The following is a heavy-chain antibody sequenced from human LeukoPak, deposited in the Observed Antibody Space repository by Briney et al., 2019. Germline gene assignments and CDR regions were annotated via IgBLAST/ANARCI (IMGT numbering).Heavy chain of an antibody. CDR2: ISAYNGNT. D-gene: IGHD3-10*01. V-gene: IGHV1-18*04. CDR1: GYTFTSYG. CDR3: AGMVRALHWFDH. Sequence: ASVKVSCKASGYTFTSYGISWVRQAPGQGLEWMGWISAYNGNTNYAQKLQGRVTMTTDTSTSTAYMELRSLRSDDTAVYYCAGMVRALHWFDHWGQGTLVTVSS. J-gene: IGHJ5*02.